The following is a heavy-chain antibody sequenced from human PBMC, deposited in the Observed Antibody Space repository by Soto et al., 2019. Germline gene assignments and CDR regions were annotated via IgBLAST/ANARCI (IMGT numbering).Heavy chain of an antibody. Sequence: SQTLSLTCAISGDSVSSNSAAWNWIRQSPSRGPEWLGRTYYRSKWYNDYALSVKSRITINPDTSKNQFSLQLNSVTPEDTAVYYCARDRVPSYYGSGTFYRYYYYGMDVWGQGTTVTVSS. CDR3: ARDRVPSYYGSGTFYRYYYYGMDV. CDR2: TYYRSKWYN. CDR1: GDSVSSNSAA. D-gene: IGHD3-10*01. J-gene: IGHJ6*02. V-gene: IGHV6-1*01.